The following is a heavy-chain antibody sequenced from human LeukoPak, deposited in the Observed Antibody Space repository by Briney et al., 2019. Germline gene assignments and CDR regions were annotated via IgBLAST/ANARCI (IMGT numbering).Heavy chain of an antibody. D-gene: IGHD2-21*02. J-gene: IGHJ4*02. Sequence: ASVKVSCKASGYTFTSYGISWVRQAPGQGLEWMGWISAYNGNTNYAQKLQGRVTMTTDASTSTAYMELRSLRSDDTAVYYCARDRSLNCGGDCYYFDYWGQGTLVTASS. CDR3: ARDRSLNCGGDCYYFDY. CDR1: GYTFTSYG. V-gene: IGHV1-18*01. CDR2: ISAYNGNT.